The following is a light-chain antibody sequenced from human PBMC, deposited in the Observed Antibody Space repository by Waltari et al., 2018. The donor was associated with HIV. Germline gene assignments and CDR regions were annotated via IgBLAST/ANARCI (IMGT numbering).Light chain of an antibody. CDR1: QGVSRY. CDR2: TAS. V-gene: IGKV1-9*01. Sequence: DIQLTQPPSFLSVSVGDRVTITCRASQGVSRYLAWYQQKAGKAPKVLIYTASTLQSGVPSRFSGSGSGTEFTLTISSLQPEDFATYYCQQFNGYPLTFGGGTKVEIK. CDR3: QQFNGYPLT. J-gene: IGKJ4*01.